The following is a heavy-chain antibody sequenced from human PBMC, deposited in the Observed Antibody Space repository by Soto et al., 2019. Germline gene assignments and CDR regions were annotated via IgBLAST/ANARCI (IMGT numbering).Heavy chain of an antibody. V-gene: IGHV6-1*01. CDR1: GDSVSSNSAA. J-gene: IGHJ2*01. D-gene: IGHD6-19*01. Sequence: QVQLQQSGQGLVKPSQTLSLTCAISGDSVSSNSAAWNWIRQSPSRCLEWLGRTYYRSKWYNAYAISLKSRITINTSTSKNQVPLQLNPVTPEVTAVYYWACDQGDSSEWYDVYFNLWGRGTLVTVS. CDR2: TYYRSKWYN. CDR3: ACDQGDSSEWYDVYFNL.